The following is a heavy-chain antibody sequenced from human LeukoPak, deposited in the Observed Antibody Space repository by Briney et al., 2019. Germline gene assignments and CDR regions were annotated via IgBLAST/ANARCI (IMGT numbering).Heavy chain of an antibody. J-gene: IGHJ6*02. V-gene: IGHV3-7*03. CDR1: GLTFSSYW. CDR3: ARGAGLDV. Sequence: GGSLRLSCAASGLTFSSYWMNWARKAPGKGLEWVASINHNGNVNYYVDSVKGRFTISRDNAKNSLYLQMSNLRAEDTAVYFCARGAGLDVWGQGATVTVSS. D-gene: IGHD3-16*01. CDR2: INHNGNVN.